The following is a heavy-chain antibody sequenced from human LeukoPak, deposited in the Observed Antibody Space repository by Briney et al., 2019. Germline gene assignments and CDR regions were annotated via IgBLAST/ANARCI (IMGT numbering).Heavy chain of an antibody. CDR3: ARDDLQLVRRLGGTTEYYYYYYMDV. J-gene: IGHJ6*03. CDR1: GGSISSYY. Sequence: SETLSLTCTVSGGSISSYYWSWIRQPAGKGLEWIGRIYTSGSTNYNPSLKSRVTMSVDTSKNQFSLQLNSLTPEDTAVYFCARDDLQLVRRLGGTTEYYYYYYMDVWGKGTTVTVSS. V-gene: IGHV4-4*07. D-gene: IGHD6-13*01. CDR2: IYTSGST.